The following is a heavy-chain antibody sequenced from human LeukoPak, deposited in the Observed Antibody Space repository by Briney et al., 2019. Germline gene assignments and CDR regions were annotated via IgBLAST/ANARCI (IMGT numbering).Heavy chain of an antibody. V-gene: IGHV1-18*01. CDR2: INTYNGIT. CDR1: GYTLTSYG. Sequence: GASVTVSCTASGYTLTSYGISWVRQAPGQGLEWMGWINTYNGITNYAQKFQGRITMTTDTSTNTAYMDLRSLRPDDTAMYYCTRVSISGTSTRDYWGQGTLVTVSS. CDR3: TRVSISGTSTRDY. J-gene: IGHJ4*02. D-gene: IGHD1-20*01.